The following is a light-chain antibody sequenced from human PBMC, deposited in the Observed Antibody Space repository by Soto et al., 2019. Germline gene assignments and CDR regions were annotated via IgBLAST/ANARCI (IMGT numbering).Light chain of an antibody. Sequence: GDRVTITCRASQSIDSWLAWYQQKPGRAPKLLLYEVSSLQSGVPPRFSGSGSGTEFTLTITSLQPGDFATYYCQHYNSYSEAFGQGTKVDIK. CDR1: QSIDSW. CDR2: EVS. CDR3: QHYNSYSEA. V-gene: IGKV1-5*01. J-gene: IGKJ1*01.